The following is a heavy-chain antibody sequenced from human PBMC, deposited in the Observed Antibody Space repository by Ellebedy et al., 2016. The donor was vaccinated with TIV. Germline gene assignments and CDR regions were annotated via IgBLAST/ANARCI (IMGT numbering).Heavy chain of an antibody. CDR2: INHSGST. CDR1: GGSFSGYY. V-gene: IGHV4-34*01. D-gene: IGHD5-12*01. J-gene: IGHJ4*02. Sequence: SQTLSLTCAVYGGSFSGYYWSWIRQPPGKGLEWIGEINHSGSTNYNPSLKSRVTISVDTSKNQFSLKLSSVTAADTAVYYCARGAQWLRRFVRVRGTTLDYWGQGTLVTVSS. CDR3: ARGAQWLRRFVRVRGTTLDY.